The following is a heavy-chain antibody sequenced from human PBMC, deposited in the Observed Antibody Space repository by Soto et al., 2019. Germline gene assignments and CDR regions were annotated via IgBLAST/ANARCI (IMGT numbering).Heavy chain of an antibody. Sequence: QVQLVQAGAEVKKPGSSVKVSCKASGGTFSSYAISWVRQAPGQGLEWMGGIIPIFGTANYAQKFQGRVTITADESTSTAEMELSSLRSEDAAVYYCARRGLIASAETCFDYWGQGTLVTVSS. D-gene: IGHD6-13*01. V-gene: IGHV1-69*01. CDR2: IIPIFGTA. CDR1: GGTFSSYA. CDR3: ARRGLIASAETCFDY. J-gene: IGHJ4*02.